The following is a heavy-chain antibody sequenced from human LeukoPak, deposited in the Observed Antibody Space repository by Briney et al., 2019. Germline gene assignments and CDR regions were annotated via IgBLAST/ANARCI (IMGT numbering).Heavy chain of an antibody. J-gene: IGHJ4*02. Sequence: GASVKVSCKASGYTFASYAMHWVRQAPGQRLEWMGWINAGSGNTKYSQKFQGRVTITRDTSASTAYMELSSLRSEDTAVYYCARTKYCSSTSCYLDYFDYWGQGTLVTVSS. CDR2: INAGSGNT. CDR1: GYTFASYA. D-gene: IGHD2-2*01. CDR3: ARTKYCSSTSCYLDYFDY. V-gene: IGHV1-3*01.